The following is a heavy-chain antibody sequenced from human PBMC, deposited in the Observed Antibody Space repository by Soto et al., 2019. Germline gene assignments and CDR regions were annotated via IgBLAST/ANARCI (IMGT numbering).Heavy chain of an antibody. CDR1: GFNFTYNT. V-gene: IGHV3-23*01. Sequence: EGQLLESGGNLVQPGSSLRLSCTASGFNFTYNTMSWVRQAPGKGLQRVSTVSGNGENTYYAESVRGRFTFSRDTSKNTLYLQMNLPRVEDTAVFYCGMLPGGTIPRLACWGEGIPVTVSS. CDR2: VSGNGENT. D-gene: IGHD3-16*01. CDR3: GMLPGGTIPRLAC. J-gene: IGHJ4*02.